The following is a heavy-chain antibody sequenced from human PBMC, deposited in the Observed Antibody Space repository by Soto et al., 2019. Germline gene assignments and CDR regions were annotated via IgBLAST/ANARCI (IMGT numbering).Heavy chain of an antibody. CDR1: GVTFSSYW. Sequence: SLRLSCAASGVTFSSYWMSWVRQAPGKGLEWVANIRQDGSGEYYVDSVKGRFTISRDNAKNSLYLQMNSLRAEDTAVYYCARENRAPYYYYYYMDVWGKGTTVTVSS. J-gene: IGHJ6*03. CDR2: IRQDGSGE. CDR3: ARENRAPYYYYYYMDV. V-gene: IGHV3-7*01.